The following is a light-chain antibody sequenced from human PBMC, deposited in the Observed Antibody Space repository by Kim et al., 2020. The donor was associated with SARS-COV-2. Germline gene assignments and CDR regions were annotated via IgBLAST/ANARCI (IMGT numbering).Light chain of an antibody. J-gene: IGLJ2*01. CDR3: QSYDSRLSAGV. Sequence: QSVLTQPPSVSGAPGQRVTISCTGSSSNIGAGYDVHWYQQLPGTAPKLLIYGNSNRPSGVPDRFSGSKSGTSVSLAITGLQAEDEADYYCQSYDSRLSAGVFGGGTQLTVL. CDR2: GNS. V-gene: IGLV1-40*01. CDR1: SSNIGAGYD.